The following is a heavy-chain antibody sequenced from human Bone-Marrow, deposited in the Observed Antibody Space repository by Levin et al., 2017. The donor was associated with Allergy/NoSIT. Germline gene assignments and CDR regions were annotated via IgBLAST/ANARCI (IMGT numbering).Heavy chain of an antibody. Sequence: SCAASGFTFSSYGMHWVRQAPGKGLEWVAVISYDGSNKYYADSVKGRFTISRDNSKNTLYLQMNSLRAEDTAVYYCAKDQQLWVLYYYYGMDVWGQGTTVTVSS. J-gene: IGHJ6*02. CDR1: GFTFSSYG. D-gene: IGHD5-18*01. CDR2: ISYDGSNK. V-gene: IGHV3-30*18. CDR3: AKDQQLWVLYYYYGMDV.